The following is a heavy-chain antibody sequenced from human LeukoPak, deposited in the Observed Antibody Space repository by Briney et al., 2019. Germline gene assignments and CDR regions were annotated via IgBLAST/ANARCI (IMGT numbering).Heavy chain of an antibody. D-gene: IGHD3-3*01. CDR1: DGSISTFY. Sequence: SETLSLTCTVSDGSISTFYWSWIRQRPGKGLEWIGYIYYSGTTNYNPSLKSRVTISVDMSKSQFSLTLSSVTAADTALYYCARHGPLYDIWSAQFYFDYWGQGTLVAVSS. V-gene: IGHV4-59*08. CDR2: IYYSGTT. J-gene: IGHJ4*02. CDR3: ARHGPLYDIWSAQFYFDY.